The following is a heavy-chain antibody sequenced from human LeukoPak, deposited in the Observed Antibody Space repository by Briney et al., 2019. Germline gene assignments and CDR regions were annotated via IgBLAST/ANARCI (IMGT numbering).Heavy chain of an antibody. CDR3: AREDIVATIFDY. CDR1: GFTSSSYS. CDR2: ISSSSSYI. V-gene: IGHV3-21*01. Sequence: GGSLRLSCAASGFTSSSYSMNWVRQAPGKGLEWVSSISSSSSYIYYADSVKGRFTISRDNAKSSLYLQMNSLRAEDTAVYYCAREDIVATIFDYWGQGTLVTVSS. J-gene: IGHJ4*02. D-gene: IGHD5-12*01.